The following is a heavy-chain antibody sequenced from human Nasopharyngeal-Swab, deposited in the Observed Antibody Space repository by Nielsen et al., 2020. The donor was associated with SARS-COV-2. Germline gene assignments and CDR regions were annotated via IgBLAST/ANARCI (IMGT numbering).Heavy chain of an antibody. CDR1: GYSFTSYW. V-gene: IGHV5-51*01. Sequence: GESLKVSCKGSGYSFTSYWIGWVRQMPGKGLEWMGIIYPGDSDTRYSPSFQGQVTISADKSISTAYLQWSSLKASDTAMYYCARLGTRPGWYFDLWGRGTLVTVSS. CDR3: ARLGTRPGWYFDL. D-gene: IGHD1-26*01. CDR2: IYPGDSDT. J-gene: IGHJ2*01.